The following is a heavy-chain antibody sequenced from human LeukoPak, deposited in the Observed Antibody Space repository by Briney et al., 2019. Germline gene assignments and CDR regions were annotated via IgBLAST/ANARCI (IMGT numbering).Heavy chain of an antibody. D-gene: IGHD1-26*01. CDR2: IDVGSYA. V-gene: IGHV3-21*01. CDR3: AREGIVGGGAHFDY. Sequence: GGSLRLSCAASGFTFSSYGINWVRQAPGKGLEWVSSIDVGSYAYYANSVKGRFTISRDNAKNSLYLQLNSLRVEDTGVYYCAREGIVGGGAHFDYWGQGTMVTVST. J-gene: IGHJ4*02. CDR1: GFTFSSYG.